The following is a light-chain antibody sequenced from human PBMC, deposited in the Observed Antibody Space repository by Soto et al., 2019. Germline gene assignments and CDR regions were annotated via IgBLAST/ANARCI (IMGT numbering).Light chain of an antibody. J-gene: IGKJ4*01. CDR1: QSVSSY. CDR3: QQRSNWLT. CDR2: DAS. Sequence: EIVLTQSPATLYLSPGERATLSCRASQSVSSYLAWYQQKPGQAPRLLIYDASNRATGIPARFSGSGSGTDFTLTISSLEPEDFAVYYFQQRSNWLTFGGGTKMEIK. V-gene: IGKV3-11*01.